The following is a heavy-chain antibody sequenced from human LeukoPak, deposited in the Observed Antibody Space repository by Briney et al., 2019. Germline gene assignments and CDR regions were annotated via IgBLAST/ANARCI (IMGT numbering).Heavy chain of an antibody. CDR1: GYTFTSYD. Sequence: GALVKVSCKASGYTFTSYDINWVRQATGQGLEWMGWMNPNSGNTGYAQKFQGRVTMTRNTSISTAYMELSSLRSEDTAVYYCARVVGSGPYTMRGIDYWGQGTLVTVSS. CDR2: MNPNSGNT. J-gene: IGHJ4*02. D-gene: IGHD3-10*01. CDR3: ARVVGSGPYTMRGIDY. V-gene: IGHV1-8*01.